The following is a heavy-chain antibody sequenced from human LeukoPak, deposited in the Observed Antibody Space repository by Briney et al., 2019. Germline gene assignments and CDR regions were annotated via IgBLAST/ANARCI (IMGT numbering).Heavy chain of an antibody. CDR1: GFTFSDYY. CDR2: ISSSGSTI. Sequence: GGSLRLSCAASGFTFSDYYMSWIRQAPGKGLERVSYISSSGSTIYYADSVKGRFTISRDNAKNSLYLQMNSLRAEDTAVYYCAREGGASDAFAFDIWGQGTMVTVSS. V-gene: IGHV3-11*01. J-gene: IGHJ3*02. CDR3: AREGGASDAFAFDI. D-gene: IGHD1-26*01.